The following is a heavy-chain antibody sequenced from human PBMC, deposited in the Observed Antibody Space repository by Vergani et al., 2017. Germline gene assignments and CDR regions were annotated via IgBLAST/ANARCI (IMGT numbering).Heavy chain of an antibody. CDR1: GGSISNNY. D-gene: IGHD2-21*02. V-gene: IGHV4-59*01. CDR2: ISYGGIT. J-gene: IGHJ3*02. CDR3: ARNPYCGGDCYSDAFDI. Sequence: QVQLLESGPGLLKPSETLSLTCSVSGGSISNNYWSWIRQPPGKGLEWIGYISYGGITNYNPSLMGRVTISLDTSKNQFSLKLSSVTAADTAVYYCARNPYCGGDCYSDAFDIWGQGTMVTVSS.